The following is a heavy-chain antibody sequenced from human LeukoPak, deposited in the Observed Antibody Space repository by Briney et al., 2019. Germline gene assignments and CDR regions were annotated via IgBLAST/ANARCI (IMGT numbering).Heavy chain of an antibody. J-gene: IGHJ6*02. V-gene: IGHV4-39*02. Sequence: SETLSLTCTVSGGSISSSSYYWGWIRQPPGKGLEWIGSIYYSGSTYYNPSLKSRVTISVDTSKNQFSLKLSSVTAADTAVYYCARDGEYCSSTSCPDTPYYYYGMDVWGQGTTVTVSS. CDR2: IYYSGST. CDR3: ARDGEYCSSTSCPDTPYYYYGMDV. D-gene: IGHD2-2*01. CDR1: GGSISSSSYY.